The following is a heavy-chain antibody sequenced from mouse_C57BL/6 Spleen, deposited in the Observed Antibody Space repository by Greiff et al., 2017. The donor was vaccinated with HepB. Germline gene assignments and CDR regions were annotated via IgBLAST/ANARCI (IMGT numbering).Heavy chain of an antibody. CDR3: ARSWYYGSYAMDY. J-gene: IGHJ4*01. Sequence: QVQLQQPGAELVRPGSSVKLSCKASGYTFTSYWMHWVKQRPIQGLEWIVNIDPSDSETHYNQKFKDKATLTVDNSSNTAYMQLSSLTAEDSAVYYCARSWYYGSYAMDYWGQGTSVTVSS. V-gene: IGHV1-52*01. CDR2: IDPSDSET. CDR1: GYTFTSYW. D-gene: IGHD1-1*01.